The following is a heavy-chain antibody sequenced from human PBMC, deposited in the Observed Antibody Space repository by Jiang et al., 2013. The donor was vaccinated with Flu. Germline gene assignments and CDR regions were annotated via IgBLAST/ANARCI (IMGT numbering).Heavy chain of an antibody. CDR2: INPSGGST. CDR3: ARDGGRDIVVVPAATPFDY. J-gene: IGHJ4*02. Sequence: EVKKPGASVKVSCKASGYTFTSYYMHWVRQAPGQGLEWMGIINPSGGSTSYAQKFQGRVTMTRDTSTSTVYMELSSLRSEDTAVYYCARDGGRDIVVVPAATPFDYWGQGTLVTVSS. D-gene: IGHD2-2*01. V-gene: IGHV1-46*01. CDR1: GYTFTSYY.